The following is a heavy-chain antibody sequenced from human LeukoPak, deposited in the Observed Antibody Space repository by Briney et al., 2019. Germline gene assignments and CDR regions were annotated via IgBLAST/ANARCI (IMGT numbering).Heavy chain of an antibody. CDR3: AKDLGVVPAATANYYYYYGMDV. Sequence: PGRSLRLSCAASGFTFSSYGMHWVRQAPGKGLEWVAVIWYDGSNKYYADSVKGRFTISRDNAKNSLYLQMNSLRAEDTAVYYCAKDLGVVPAATANYYYYYGMDVWGQGTTVTVSS. V-gene: IGHV3-33*03. D-gene: IGHD2-2*01. CDR2: IWYDGSNK. J-gene: IGHJ6*02. CDR1: GFTFSSYG.